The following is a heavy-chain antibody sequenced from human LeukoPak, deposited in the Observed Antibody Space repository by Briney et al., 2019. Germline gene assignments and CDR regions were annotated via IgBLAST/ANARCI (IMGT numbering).Heavy chain of an antibody. V-gene: IGHV3-43*02. CDR3: AKDHYWDSGASRNNYFVH. CDR1: GFTFKDYA. J-gene: IGHJ4*02. D-gene: IGHD3-22*01. CDR2: ISGEGGRT. Sequence: GGSLRLSCAASGFTFKDYAIHWVRQAPGKGLEWVSLISGEGGRTYYADSVEGRFTISRDNSKNSLSLHMNSLKTEDTALYYCAKDHYWDSGASRNNYFVHRGQGTLVTVSS.